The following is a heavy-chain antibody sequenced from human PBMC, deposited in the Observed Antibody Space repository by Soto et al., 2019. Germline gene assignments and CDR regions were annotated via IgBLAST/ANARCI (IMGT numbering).Heavy chain of an antibody. V-gene: IGHV3-74*01. D-gene: IGHD1-1*01. CDR3: SRDNRQCTTGPCYHEY. CDR2: INDDGRRT. CDR1: GFTFGNYW. J-gene: IGHJ4*02. Sequence: EVQLVESGGGLVQPGGSLRLSCGASGFTFGNYWMHWVRQVPGKGLVWVSRINDDGRRTDDADSVKGRFTITRDNASNKVYMQLHSLRADDTAVYYCSRDNRQCTTGPCYHEYWGQGTLVTVSS.